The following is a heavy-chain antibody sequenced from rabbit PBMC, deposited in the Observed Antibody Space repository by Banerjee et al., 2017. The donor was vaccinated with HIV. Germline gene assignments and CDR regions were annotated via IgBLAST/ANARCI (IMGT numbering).Heavy chain of an antibody. CDR3: ARDLAGVIGWNFGL. D-gene: IGHD4-1*01. CDR2: IYAGSSCTT. CDR1: GLDFSSSNW. Sequence: QEQLVEYGGDLVQPEGSLTLTCKASGLDFSSSNWICWVRQAPGKGLELIACIYAGSSCTTYLASWAYGRFTISKTSSTTVTLEMTSLTAADTAPYFCARDLAGVIGWNFGLWGQGTLVTVS. J-gene: IGHJ3*01. V-gene: IGHV1S45*01.